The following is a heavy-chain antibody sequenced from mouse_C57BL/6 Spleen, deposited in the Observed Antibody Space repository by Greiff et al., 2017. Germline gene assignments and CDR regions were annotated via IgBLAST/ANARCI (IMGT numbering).Heavy chain of an antibody. CDR3: ARLWCEFAY. D-gene: IGHD1-1*02. CDR1: GFTFSDYG. V-gene: IGHV5-17*01. CDR2: ISSGSSTI. J-gene: IGHJ3*01. Sequence: EVQGVESGGGLVKPGGSLKLSCAASGFTFSDYGMHWVRQAPEKGLEWVAYISSGSSTIYYADTVKGRFTISRDNAKNTLFLQMTSLRSEDTAMYYCARLWCEFAYWGQGTLVTVSA.